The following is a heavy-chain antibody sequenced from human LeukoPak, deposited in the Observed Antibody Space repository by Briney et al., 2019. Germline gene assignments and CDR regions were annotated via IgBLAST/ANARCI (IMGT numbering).Heavy chain of an antibody. CDR1: GFTFSTYA. D-gene: IGHD3-10*01. V-gene: IGHV3-23*01. Sequence: PGGSLRLSCAPSGFTFSTYAMSWVRQAPGKGLEWVSTISDSGGSTSYADSVKGRFTISRDNSKKTLYLQMNSLRGEDAAVYSCARGGIPTGPYYYSHYMDVWGNGTAVAVSS. CDR2: ISDSGGST. CDR3: ARGGIPTGPYYYSHYMDV. J-gene: IGHJ6*03.